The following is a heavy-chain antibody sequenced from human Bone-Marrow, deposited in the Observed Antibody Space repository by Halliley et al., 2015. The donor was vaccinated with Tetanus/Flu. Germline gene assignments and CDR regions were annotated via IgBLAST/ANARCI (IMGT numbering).Heavy chain of an antibody. V-gene: IGHV3-23*01. CDR1: GFSFSNND. CDR2: ISHNGGSR. Sequence: SLRLSCATSGFSFSNNDMNWVRQAPGEGLEWISGISHNGGSRYYADSVRGRFTISRDNSKNTLYLQMNSLRAEDMAVYYCAKEGGSRQGFDYFDYWGPGTLVTVAS. J-gene: IGHJ4*02. CDR3: AKEGGSRQGFDYFDY. D-gene: IGHD1-26*01.